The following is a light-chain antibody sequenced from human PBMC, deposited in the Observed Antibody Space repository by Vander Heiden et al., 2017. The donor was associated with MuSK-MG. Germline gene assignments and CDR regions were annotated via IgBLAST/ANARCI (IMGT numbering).Light chain of an antibody. CDR3: NSRDSSGNRL. V-gene: IGLV3-19*01. CDR1: SLRSYY. CDR2: GKN. J-gene: IGLJ2*01. Sequence: SSELTQDPAVSVALGQTVRITCQGDSLRSYYASWYQQKPGQAPVLVIYGKNNRPSGVPDRFSGSSSGTTASLTITGAQAEDEADYYCNSRDSSGNRLFGGGTKLTVL.